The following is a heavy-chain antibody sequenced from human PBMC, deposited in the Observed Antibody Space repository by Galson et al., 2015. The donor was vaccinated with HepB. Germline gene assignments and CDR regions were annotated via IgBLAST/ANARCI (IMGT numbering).Heavy chain of an antibody. CDR1: GFTFSGSA. V-gene: IGHV3-73*01. CDR2: IRSKANSYAT. J-gene: IGHJ3*02. D-gene: IGHD4-17*01. Sequence: SLRLSCAASGFTFSGSAMHWVRQASGKGLEWVGRIRSKANSYATAYAASVKGRFTISRDDSKNTAYLQMNSLKTEDTAVYYCTQIGDYGAFDIWGQGTMVTVSS. CDR3: TQIGDYGAFDI.